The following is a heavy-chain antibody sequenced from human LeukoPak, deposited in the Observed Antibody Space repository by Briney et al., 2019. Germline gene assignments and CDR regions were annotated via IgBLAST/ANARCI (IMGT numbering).Heavy chain of an antibody. CDR2: IYYSGST. D-gene: IGHD1-26*01. CDR3: AESHSGSYWPYYYGMDV. V-gene: IGHV4-34*01. J-gene: IGHJ6*02. Sequence: PSETLSLTCAVYGGSFSGYYWSWIRQPPGKGLEWIGSIYYSGSTYYNPSLKSRVTISVDTSKNQFSLKLSSVTAADTAVYYCAESHSGSYWPYYYGMDVWGQGTTVTVSS. CDR1: GGSFSGYY.